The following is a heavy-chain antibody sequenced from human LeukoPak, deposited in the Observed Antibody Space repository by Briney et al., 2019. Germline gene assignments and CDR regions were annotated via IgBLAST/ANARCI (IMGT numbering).Heavy chain of an antibody. CDR3: VTGAIMVRGVPFDC. D-gene: IGHD3-10*01. J-gene: IGHJ4*02. CDR2: FDPEDGET. Sequence: APVKVSCKVSEYTLTELSMHWVRQAPGKGLEWMGGFDPEDGETIYAQKFQGRVTMTEDTSTDTAYMELSSLRSEDTTVYYFVTGAIMVRGVPFDCWGQGTLVTVSA. CDR1: EYTLTELS. V-gene: IGHV1-24*01.